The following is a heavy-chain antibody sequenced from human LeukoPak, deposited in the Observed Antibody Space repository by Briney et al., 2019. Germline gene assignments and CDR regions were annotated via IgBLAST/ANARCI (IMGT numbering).Heavy chain of an antibody. CDR3: AKDILAGKGGHYYYMDV. CDR1: GFTFSSYW. CDR2: IKQDGSEK. J-gene: IGHJ6*03. V-gene: IGHV3-7*03. Sequence: PGGSLRLSCAASGFTFSSYWTSWVRQAPGKGLEWVANIKQDGSEKYYVDSVKGRFTISRDNAKNSLYLQMNSLRAEDMALYYCAKDILAGKGGHYYYMDVWGKGTTVTVSS. D-gene: IGHD5-12*01.